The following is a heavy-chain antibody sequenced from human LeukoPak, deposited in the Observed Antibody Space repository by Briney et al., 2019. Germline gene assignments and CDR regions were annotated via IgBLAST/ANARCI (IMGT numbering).Heavy chain of an antibody. CDR2: IYHSGYT. CDR1: AGSINSGRYY. J-gene: IGHJ4*02. Sequence: SETLSLTDTGPAGSINSGRYYCGWIRQPPGKALEWIGSIYHSGYTYYNPSLKSRVTISVDTSKNQFSLKLSSVTAADTAVYYCAKSSMFRGVTVDYWGQGTLVTVSS. D-gene: IGHD3-10*01. V-gene: IGHV4-39*01. CDR3: AKSSMFRGVTVDY.